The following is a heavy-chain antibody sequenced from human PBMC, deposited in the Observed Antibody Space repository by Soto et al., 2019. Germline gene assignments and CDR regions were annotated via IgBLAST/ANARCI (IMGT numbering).Heavy chain of an antibody. V-gene: IGHV4-39*01. Sequence: PSETLSLTCTVSGGSISSSSYYWGWIRQPPGKGLEWIGSIYYSGSTYYNPSLKSRVTISADTSKNEFSLKLSSVTAADTAVYHCARXRIWGQVEVPGNNWLDPWGQGTPVTVSS. CDR3: ARXRIWGQVEVPGNNWLDP. CDR2: IYYSGST. J-gene: IGHJ5*02. D-gene: IGHD6-19*01. CDR1: GGSISSSSYY.